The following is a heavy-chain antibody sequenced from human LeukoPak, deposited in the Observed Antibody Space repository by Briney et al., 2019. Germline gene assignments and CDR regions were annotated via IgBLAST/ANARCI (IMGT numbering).Heavy chain of an antibody. J-gene: IGHJ5*02. CDR2: INHSGSA. CDR3: ARGPYYYDSSGYYGHWFDP. CDR1: GGSFRGYY. D-gene: IGHD3-22*01. V-gene: IGHV4-34*01. Sequence: SETLSLTCAVYGGSFRGYYWSWIRQPPGKGLEWIGEINHSGSANHNPSLMSRVTISLDTSKNQFSLRLTSVTAADTALYYCARGPYYYDSSGYYGHWFDPWDQGTLVTVPS.